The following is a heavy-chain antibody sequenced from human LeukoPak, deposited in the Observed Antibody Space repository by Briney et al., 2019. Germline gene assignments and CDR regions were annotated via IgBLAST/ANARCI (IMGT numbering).Heavy chain of an antibody. CDR1: GFTFSSYG. Sequence: GGSLRLSCADSGFTFSSYGMHWVRQAPGKGLEWVAFIRYDGSNKYYADSVKGRFTISRDNSKNTLYLQMNSLRAEDTAVYYCERDEANVDTAMAIYYYYGMDVWGQGTTVTVSS. CDR3: ERDEANVDTAMAIYYYYGMDV. CDR2: IRYDGSNK. V-gene: IGHV3-30*02. J-gene: IGHJ6*02. D-gene: IGHD5-18*01.